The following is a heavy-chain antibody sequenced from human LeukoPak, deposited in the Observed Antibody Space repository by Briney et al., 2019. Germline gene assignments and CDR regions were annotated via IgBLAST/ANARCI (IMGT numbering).Heavy chain of an antibody. CDR2: IYHSGST. CDR3: ARGGAARLHFQN. V-gene: IGHV4-59*01. CDR1: GGSISTYY. J-gene: IGHJ1*01. D-gene: IGHD6-6*01. Sequence: SETLSLTCTVSGGSISTYYWNWIRQPPGKGLEWIGYIYHSGSTNYNPSLQSRVTISVDTSKNQFSLNLNTVTAADTAVYYCARGGAARLHFQNWGQGTLVTVSS.